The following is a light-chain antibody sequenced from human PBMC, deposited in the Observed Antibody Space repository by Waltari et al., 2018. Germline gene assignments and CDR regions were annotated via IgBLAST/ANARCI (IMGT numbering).Light chain of an antibody. CDR3: MQALQTPT. V-gene: IGKV2-28*01. J-gene: IGKJ1*01. Sequence: DIVMTQSPLSLPVTPGEPASISCRSSQSLLHSDGYNYLDWYLQRPGQSPQLLIYLGSNRASGVPDRFNGSGSGTDFTLKISRVEAEDVGVYYYMQALQTPTFGQGTKVEI. CDR2: LGS. CDR1: QSLLHSDGYNY.